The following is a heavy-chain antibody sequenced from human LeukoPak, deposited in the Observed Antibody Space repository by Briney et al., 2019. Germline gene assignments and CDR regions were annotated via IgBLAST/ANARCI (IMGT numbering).Heavy chain of an antibody. J-gene: IGHJ4*02. Sequence: GRSLRLSCAASGFTFDDYAMHWVRQAPGKGLEWVSGISWNSGSIGYADSVKGRFTISRDNAKNSLYLQMNSLRAEDTALYYCVKDGNYGSGSYLFDYWGQGTLVTVSS. CDR2: ISWNSGSI. CDR3: VKDGNYGSGSYLFDY. D-gene: IGHD3-10*01. CDR1: GFTFDDYA. V-gene: IGHV3-9*01.